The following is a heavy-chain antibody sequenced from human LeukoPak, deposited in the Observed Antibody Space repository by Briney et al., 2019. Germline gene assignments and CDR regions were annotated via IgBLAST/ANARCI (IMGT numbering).Heavy chain of an antibody. V-gene: IGHV3-48*02. CDR1: GFTFSSYS. CDR2: IRSSSSII. J-gene: IGHJ4*02. CDR3: ARDRVTGTSRGSEIDY. D-gene: IGHD1-20*01. Sequence: GGSLRLSCAASGFTFSSYSMNWVRQAPGKGLECVSYIRSSSSIIYYADSVKGRFTISRDNAKNSLYLQMNSLRDEDTAVYYCARDRVTGTSRGSEIDYWGQGTLVTVSS.